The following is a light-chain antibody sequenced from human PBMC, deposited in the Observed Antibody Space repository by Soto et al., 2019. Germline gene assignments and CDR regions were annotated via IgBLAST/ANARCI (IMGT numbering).Light chain of an antibody. CDR1: QTISSW. V-gene: IGKV1-5*03. J-gene: IGKJ1*01. CDR2: KAS. Sequence: DIQMTQSPSTLSGSVGDRVTITCRASQTISSWLAWYQQKPGKAPKLLIYKASTLKSGVPSRFSGTGSGTEFTLTISSLQPDDFATYYCQHYKSDSEALGQGTKLDIK. CDR3: QHYKSDSEA.